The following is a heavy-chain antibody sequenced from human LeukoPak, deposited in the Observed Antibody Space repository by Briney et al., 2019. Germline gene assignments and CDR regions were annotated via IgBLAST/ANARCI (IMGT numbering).Heavy chain of an antibody. D-gene: IGHD5-24*01. Sequence: SETLSLTCTVSGGSISSYYWSWIRRPPGKGLEWIGYIYTSGSTNYNPSLKSRVTISVDTSKNQFSLKLSSVTAADTAVYYCAREGVEMATIYYYYYMDVWGKGTTVTVSS. CDR1: GGSISSYY. J-gene: IGHJ6*03. CDR2: IYTSGST. V-gene: IGHV4-4*09. CDR3: AREGVEMATIYYYYYMDV.